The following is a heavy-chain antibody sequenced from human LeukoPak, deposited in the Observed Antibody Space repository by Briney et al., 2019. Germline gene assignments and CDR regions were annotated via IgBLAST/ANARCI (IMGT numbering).Heavy chain of an antibody. Sequence: GASVKVSCKASGYTFTSYYMHWVRQAPGQGLEWMGIINPSGGSTSYAQKFQGRVTMTRDTSTSTVYMELSSLRSEDTAVYYCARDYTIAVGTTTYLQHWGQGTLVTVSS. J-gene: IGHJ1*01. CDR1: GYTFTSYY. V-gene: IGHV1-46*01. CDR2: INPSGGST. D-gene: IGHD1-14*01. CDR3: ARDYTIAVGTTTYLQH.